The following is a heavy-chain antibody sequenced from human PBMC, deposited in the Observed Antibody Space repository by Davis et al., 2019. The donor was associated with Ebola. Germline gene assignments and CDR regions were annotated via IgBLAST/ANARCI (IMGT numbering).Heavy chain of an antibody. CDR3: ARVSGTHYGGDHLDY. CDR1: GFTFSGSA. CDR2: IRSKANSYAT. J-gene: IGHJ4*02. D-gene: IGHD1-26*01. V-gene: IGHV3-73*01. Sequence: GESLKISCAASGFTFSGSAMHWVRQASGKGLEWVGRIRSKANSYATAYAASVKGRFTISRDDSKNTAYLQMNSLKTEDTAVYYCARVSGTHYGGDHLDYWGQGALVTVSS.